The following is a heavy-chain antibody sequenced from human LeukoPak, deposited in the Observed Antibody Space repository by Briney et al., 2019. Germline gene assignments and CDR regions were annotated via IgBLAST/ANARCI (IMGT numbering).Heavy chain of an antibody. D-gene: IGHD6-19*01. Sequence: GGSLRLSCAASGFTFSNAWMSWVRQAPGKGLEWVSNINWNGGSTGYADSVRGRFTISRDNAKNSLYLQMNSLRAEDTALYYCARVSDISVAAYFDYWGQGTRVTVSS. V-gene: IGHV3-20*04. CDR2: INWNGGST. CDR3: ARVSDISVAAYFDY. J-gene: IGHJ4*02. CDR1: GFTFSNAW.